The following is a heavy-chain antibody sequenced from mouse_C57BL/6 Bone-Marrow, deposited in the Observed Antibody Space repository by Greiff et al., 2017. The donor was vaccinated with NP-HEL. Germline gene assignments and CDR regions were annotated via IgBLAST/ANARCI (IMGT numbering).Heavy chain of an antibody. CDR1: GYAFTNYL. D-gene: IGHD3-2*02. Sequence: VQLQQSGAELVRPGTSVKVSCKASGYAFTNYLIEWVKQRPGQGLEWIGVINPGCGGTNYNEKFKGKATLNADKSSSTAYMQLSSLTSEDAAFYFCARELSAWFAYWGQGTLVTVSA. CDR2: INPGCGGT. J-gene: IGHJ3*01. V-gene: IGHV1-54*01. CDR3: ARELSAWFAY.